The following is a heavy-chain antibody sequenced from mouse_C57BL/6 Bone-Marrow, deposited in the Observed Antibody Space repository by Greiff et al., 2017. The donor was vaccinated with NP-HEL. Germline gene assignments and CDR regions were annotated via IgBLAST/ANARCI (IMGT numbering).Heavy chain of an antibody. Sequence: EVQLQQSGPVLVKPGASVKMSCKASGYTFTDYYMNWVKQSHGKSLEWIGVINPYNGGTSYNQKFKGKATLTVDKSSSTAYMELNSLTSEDSAVYYCTRWSLGWLPPYYAMDYWGQGTSVTVAS. CDR2: INPYNGGT. V-gene: IGHV1-19*01. CDR1: GYTFTDYY. D-gene: IGHD2-3*01. J-gene: IGHJ4*01. CDR3: TRWSLGWLPPYYAMDY.